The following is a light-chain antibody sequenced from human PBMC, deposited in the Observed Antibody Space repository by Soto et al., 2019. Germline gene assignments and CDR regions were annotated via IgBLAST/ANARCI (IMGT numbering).Light chain of an antibody. J-gene: IGLJ2*01. CDR3: ATWDSSLTAGV. Sequence: QSVLTQPPSVSAAPGEKVTISCSGSSSNIGRNSVSWYQKLPGIPPKLLIYDTYKRPSGIPDRFSGSKSGTSATLDITGLQTGDEADFYCATWDSSLTAGVFGGGTKLT. CDR1: SSNIGRNS. V-gene: IGLV1-51*01. CDR2: DTY.